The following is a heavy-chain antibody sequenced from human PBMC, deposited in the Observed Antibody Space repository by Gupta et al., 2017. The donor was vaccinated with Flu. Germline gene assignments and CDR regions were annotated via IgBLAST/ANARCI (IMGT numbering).Heavy chain of an antibody. D-gene: IGHD1-26*01. Sequence: VRQAPGKGLEWVSAISGSGGSTYYADSVKGRFTISRDNSKNTLYLQMNSLRAEDTAVYYCAKNQGIVGAPDYWGQGTLVTVSS. CDR2: ISGSGGST. J-gene: IGHJ4*02. V-gene: IGHV3-23*01. CDR3: AKNQGIVGAPDY.